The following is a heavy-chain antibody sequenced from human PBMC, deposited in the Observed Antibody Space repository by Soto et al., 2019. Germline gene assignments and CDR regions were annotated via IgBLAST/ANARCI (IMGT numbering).Heavy chain of an antibody. J-gene: IGHJ6*02. V-gene: IGHV1-46*01. D-gene: IGHD3-22*01. CDR2: INPSGGST. CDR1: GYTFTSYY. CDR3: ARTYYYDSSGSYGMDV. Sequence: ASVKVSCKASGYTFTSYYMHWVRQAPGQGLEWMGIINPSGGSTSYAQKFQGGVTMTRDTSTSTVYMELSSLRSEDTAVYYCARTYYYDSSGSYGMDVWGQGTTVTVSS.